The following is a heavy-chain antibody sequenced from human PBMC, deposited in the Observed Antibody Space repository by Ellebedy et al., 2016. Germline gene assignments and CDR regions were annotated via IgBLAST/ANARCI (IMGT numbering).Heavy chain of an antibody. CDR3: YYGHYSAS. CDR1: GFSFRNFF. CDR2: ISGDGDTT. J-gene: IGHJ4*02. D-gene: IGHD4-17*01. V-gene: IGHV3-23*01. Sequence: GESLKISXVASGFSFRNFFMSWVRQAPGGGLEWFSTISGDGDTTFSAASVKGRFTISRDNSRDTLYLQMDSLRAEDTAVYYCYYGHYSASWGQGTLVTVSS.